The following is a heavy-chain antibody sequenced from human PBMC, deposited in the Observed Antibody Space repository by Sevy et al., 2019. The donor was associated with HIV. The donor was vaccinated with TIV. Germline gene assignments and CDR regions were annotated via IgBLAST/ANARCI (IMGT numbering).Heavy chain of an antibody. D-gene: IGHD3-10*01. CDR2: IKQDGSDK. J-gene: IGHJ4*02. CDR3: ARRWDYWGEIGY. Sequence: GGSLRLSCAASGFTFNNYWMTWVRQAPGKGLEWVANIKQDGSDKYYMESVKGRFNISRDNTKNSLYLQLNSLRAEDTAMYYCARRWDYWGEIGYWGQGTLVTVSS. CDR1: GFTFNNYW. V-gene: IGHV3-7*03.